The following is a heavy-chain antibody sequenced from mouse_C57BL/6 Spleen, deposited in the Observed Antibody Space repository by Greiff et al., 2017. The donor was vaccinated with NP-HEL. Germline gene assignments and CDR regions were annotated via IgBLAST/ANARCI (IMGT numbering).Heavy chain of an antibody. CDR3: ARSPSISDGYGEGYFAV. CDR2: IDPANGNT. J-gene: IGHJ1*03. Sequence: EVQLQQSVAELVRPGASVKLSCTASGFNIKNTYMHWVKQRPEQGLEWIGRIDPANGNTKYAPKFQGKATITADTSSNTAYLQLSSLTSEDTAIYYCARSPSISDGYGEGYFAVWGKGTTVTVSS. D-gene: IGHD2-2*01. V-gene: IGHV14-3*01. CDR1: GFNIKNTY.